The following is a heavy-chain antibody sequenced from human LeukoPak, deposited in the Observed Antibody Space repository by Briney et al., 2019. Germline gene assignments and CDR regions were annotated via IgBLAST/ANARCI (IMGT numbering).Heavy chain of an antibody. Sequence: GESLKISCKGSGYSFTSYWIGWVRQMPGKGLEWIGRIDPTDSYTNYSPSFQGHVAISVDKSISTAYLQWSSLKAADTAMYYCARQGIAVADSFDPWGQGTLVTVYS. CDR1: GYSFTSYW. CDR2: IDPTDSYT. V-gene: IGHV5-10-1*01. J-gene: IGHJ5*02. CDR3: ARQGIAVADSFDP. D-gene: IGHD6-19*01.